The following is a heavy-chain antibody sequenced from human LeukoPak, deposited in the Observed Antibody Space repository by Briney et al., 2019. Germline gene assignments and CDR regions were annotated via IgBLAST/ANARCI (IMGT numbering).Heavy chain of an antibody. Sequence: SQTLSLTCTVSGGSISSGGYYWSWIRQPPGEGLEWIGYIYYSGSTYYHPSLKSRVTISLDTSKNQFSLKLSSVTAADTAVYYCARGIPPSGSYRSSFDYWGQGTLVTVSS. J-gene: IGHJ4*02. V-gene: IGHV4-30-4*01. CDR2: IYYSGST. CDR1: GGSISSGGYY. D-gene: IGHD1-26*01. CDR3: ARGIPPSGSYRSSFDY.